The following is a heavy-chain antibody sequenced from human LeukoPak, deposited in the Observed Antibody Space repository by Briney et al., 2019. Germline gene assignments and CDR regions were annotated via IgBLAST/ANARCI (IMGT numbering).Heavy chain of an antibody. D-gene: IGHD4-11*01. J-gene: IGHJ4*02. CDR1: GFRFTSYG. V-gene: IGHV3-33*06. CDR2: IWSDGTNK. CDR3: AKDAERGFDYTNSLDY. Sequence: PGGSLRLSCAASGFRFTSYGMHWVRQAPGKGLEWVAVIWSDGTNKYYADSVKGRFAISRDDFNNMVYLQMNSLRAEDTAVYYCAKDAERGFDYTNSLDYWGQGTLVTVSS.